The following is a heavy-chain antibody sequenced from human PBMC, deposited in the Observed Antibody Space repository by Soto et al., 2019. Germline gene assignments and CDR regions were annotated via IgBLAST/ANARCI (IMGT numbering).Heavy chain of an antibody. CDR3: ARVTPGIAAAGSRTEIRPYYYYYMDV. CDR2: ISSSSSYI. J-gene: IGHJ6*03. CDR1: GFTFSSYS. D-gene: IGHD6-13*01. Sequence: GGSLRLSCAASGFTFSSYSMNWVRQAPGKGLEWVSSISSSSSYIYYADSVKGRFTISRDNAKNSLYLQMNSLRAEDTAVYYCARVTPGIAAAGSRTEIRPYYYYYMDVWGKGTTVTVSS. V-gene: IGHV3-21*01.